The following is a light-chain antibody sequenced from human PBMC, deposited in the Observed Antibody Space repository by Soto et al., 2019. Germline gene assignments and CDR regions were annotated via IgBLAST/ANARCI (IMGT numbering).Light chain of an antibody. Sequence: QSALTQPASVSGSPGQSITISCTGTSSDVGGYNYVSWYQQHPGKAPKLMIYDVSNRPSGVSNRFSGSKSGTTASLTISGIQAEDEADYYCSSYTSSSTVVFGGGNKLTVL. CDR1: SSDVGGYNY. CDR2: DVS. J-gene: IGLJ2*01. V-gene: IGLV2-14*01. CDR3: SSYTSSSTVV.